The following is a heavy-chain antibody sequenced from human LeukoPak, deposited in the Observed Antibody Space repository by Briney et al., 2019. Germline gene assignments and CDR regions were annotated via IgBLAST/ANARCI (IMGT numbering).Heavy chain of an antibody. CDR3: AKASRSGYDSSGYRLGYDAFDI. CDR2: IGWNSGSI. J-gene: IGHJ3*02. D-gene: IGHD3-22*01. V-gene: IGHV3-9*01. Sequence: GRSLRLSCAASGFTFDDYAMHWVRQAPGKGLEWVSGIGWNSGSIGYADPVKGRFTISRDNAKNSLYLQMNSLSAEDTALYYCAKASRSGYDSSGYRLGYDAFDIWGQGTMVTVSS. CDR1: GFTFDDYA.